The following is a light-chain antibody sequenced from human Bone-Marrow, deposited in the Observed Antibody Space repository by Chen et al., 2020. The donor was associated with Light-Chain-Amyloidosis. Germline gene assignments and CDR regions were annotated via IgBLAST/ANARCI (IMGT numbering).Light chain of an antibody. CDR1: QEIKNN. J-gene: IGKJ2*01. CDR3: QQYEGLPYT. V-gene: IGKV1-33*01. Sequence: DIQMTQSPTSLSASVGDSVTITCQASQEIKNNLNWFHQKSGKAPSLLIYGASKLQTGVPSRFSGSGSGTHFTFTIAGLQPEDCGTYFCQQYEGLPYTFGQETKLEI. CDR2: GAS.